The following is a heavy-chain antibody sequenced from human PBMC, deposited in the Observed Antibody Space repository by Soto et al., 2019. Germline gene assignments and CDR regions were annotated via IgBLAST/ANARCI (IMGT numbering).Heavy chain of an antibody. D-gene: IGHD3-22*01. Sequence: ASVKVSCKASGYTFTSYAMNWVRQAPGQGLEWMGWINTNTGNPTYAQGFTGRFVFSLDTSVSTAYLQICSLKAEDTAVYYCARDNTYYDSSGYYLTQDYWGQGTLVTVS. CDR3: ARDNTYYDSSGYYLTQDY. V-gene: IGHV7-4-1*01. J-gene: IGHJ4*02. CDR1: GYTFTSYA. CDR2: INTNTGNP.